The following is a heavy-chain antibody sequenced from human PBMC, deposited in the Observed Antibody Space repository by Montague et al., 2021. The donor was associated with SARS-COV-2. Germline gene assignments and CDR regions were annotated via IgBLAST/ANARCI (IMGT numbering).Heavy chain of an antibody. CDR2: IYYSGST. CDR3: ARETDYGDYFDY. V-gene: IGHV4-59*01. CDR1: GGSISSYY. D-gene: IGHD4-17*01. Sequence: SETLSLTCTVSGGSISSYYWSWIRQPPGKGLEWIGYIYYSGSTNYNPSLKSRVTISVDTFKNQFSLKLSSVTAADTAVYYCARETDYGDYFDYWGQGTLVTVSS. J-gene: IGHJ4*02.